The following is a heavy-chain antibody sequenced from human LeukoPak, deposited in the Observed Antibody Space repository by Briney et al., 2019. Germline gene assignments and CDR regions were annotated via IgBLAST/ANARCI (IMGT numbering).Heavy chain of an antibody. J-gene: IGHJ4*02. CDR3: ASAYSSGWYYFDY. V-gene: IGHV3-23*01. Sequence: GGSLRLSCAASGFTFSSYAMSWVRQAPGRGLEWASSISYSGVSTYYADSVKGRFTISRDNSKNMLYLQMNSLRAEDTAVYYCASAYSSGWYYFDYWGQGTLVTVSS. D-gene: IGHD6-19*01. CDR1: GFTFSSYA. CDR2: ISYSGVST.